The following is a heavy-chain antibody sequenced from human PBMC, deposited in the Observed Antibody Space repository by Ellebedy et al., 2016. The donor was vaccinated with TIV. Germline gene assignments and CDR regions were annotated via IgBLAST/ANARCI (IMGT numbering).Heavy chain of an antibody. V-gene: IGHV4-59*08. CDR1: GGSISSYY. D-gene: IGHD2/OR15-2a*01. CDR3: ARAPIVAGRDYYYYGMDV. J-gene: IGHJ6*02. CDR2: IYYSGST. Sequence: MPSETLSLTCTVSGGSISSYYWSWIRQPPGKGLEWIGYIYYSGSTKYNPSLKSRVTLSVDTSKNQFSLKLSSVTAADTAVYYCARAPIVAGRDYYYYGMDVWGQGTTVTVSS.